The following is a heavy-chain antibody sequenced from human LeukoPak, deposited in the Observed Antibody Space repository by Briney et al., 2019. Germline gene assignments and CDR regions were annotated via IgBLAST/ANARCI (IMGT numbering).Heavy chain of an antibody. CDR2: IKQDGSEK. CDR3: ARGGLRLLEWLSPFDY. Sequence: GESLKISCAASGFTFSSYWMSWVRQAPGKGLEWAANIKQDGSEKYYVDSVKGRFIISRDNAKNSLYLQMNSLRVEDTAVYYCARGGLRLLEWLSPFDYWGQGTLVTVSS. J-gene: IGHJ4*02. CDR1: GFTFSSYW. D-gene: IGHD3-3*01. V-gene: IGHV3-7*01.